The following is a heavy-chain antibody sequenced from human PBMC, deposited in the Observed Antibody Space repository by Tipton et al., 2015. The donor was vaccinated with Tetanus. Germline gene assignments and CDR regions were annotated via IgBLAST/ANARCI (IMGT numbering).Heavy chain of an antibody. CDR2: MNPNTGHA. Sequence: QLVQSGAEVKKPGASVKISCKAFAYAFTSYDLNWVRQATGQGLEWLGYMNPNTGHAGYAQKFQGRVTITADESTNAVHLEFFSLRSGDTAVYFCARQSASWNFYFDYWGQGTLVIVSS. CDR3: ARQSASWNFYFDY. D-gene: IGHD1-7*01. V-gene: IGHV1-8*01. J-gene: IGHJ4*02. CDR1: AYAFTSYD.